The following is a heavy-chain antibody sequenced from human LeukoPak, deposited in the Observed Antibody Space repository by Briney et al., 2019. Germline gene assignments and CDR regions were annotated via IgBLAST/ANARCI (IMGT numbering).Heavy chain of an antibody. D-gene: IGHD3-3*01. CDR1: GGSFSGYY. Sequence: ASETLSLTCAVYGGSFSGYYWSWIRQPPGKGLEWIGEINHSGSTNYNPSLKSRVTISVDTSKNQFSLRLSSVTAADTAIYYCHSRFLEWLLDYWGQGTLVTVSS. CDR2: INHSGST. V-gene: IGHV4-34*01. CDR3: HSRFLEWLLDY. J-gene: IGHJ4*02.